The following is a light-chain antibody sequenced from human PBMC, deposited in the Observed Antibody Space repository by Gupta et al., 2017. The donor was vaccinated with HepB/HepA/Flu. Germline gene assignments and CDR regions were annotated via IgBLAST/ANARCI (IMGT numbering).Light chain of an antibody. CDR1: SNNVGNQG. J-gene: IGLJ3*02. Sequence: QAGLTQPPSVSRDLRQIATITCTGNSNNVGNQGAAWLQQHQGHPPKLRSYRNDKRPSGISERFSASRSGNTASLTITGLQPEDEADYYCSAWDSSLSAWVFGGGTKVTVL. V-gene: IGLV10-54*04. CDR2: RND. CDR3: SAWDSSLSAWV.